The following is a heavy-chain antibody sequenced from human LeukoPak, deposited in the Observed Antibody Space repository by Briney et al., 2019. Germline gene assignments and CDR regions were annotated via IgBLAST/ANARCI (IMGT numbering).Heavy chain of an antibody. D-gene: IGHD4-17*01. CDR3: ARAPGDYEFDI. V-gene: IGHV4-4*07. CDR2: IYTSGST. CDR1: GGSISSYY. Sequence: SETLSLTSTVSGGSISSYYWGWIRQPAREGLEWIGRIYTSGSTNYNPSLKSRVTMSVDTSKNQFSLKLSSVTAADTAVYYCARAPGDYEFDIWGQGTMVTVSS. J-gene: IGHJ3*02.